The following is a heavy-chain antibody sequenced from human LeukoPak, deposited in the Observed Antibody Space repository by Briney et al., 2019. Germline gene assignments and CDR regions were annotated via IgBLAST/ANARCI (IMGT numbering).Heavy chain of an antibody. V-gene: IGHV3-53*01. CDR2: VYSGGTT. CDR1: EFTVSRNY. CDR3: APDPNKWLRNY. D-gene: IGHD5-12*01. J-gene: IGHJ4*02. Sequence: PGGSLRLSCAASEFTVSRNYMTWVRQAPGKGLEWGSIVYSGGTTYYADSVKGRFTISRDNSKNTLFLQMNSLRVEDTAVYYCAPDPNKWLRNYWGQGTLVTVSS.